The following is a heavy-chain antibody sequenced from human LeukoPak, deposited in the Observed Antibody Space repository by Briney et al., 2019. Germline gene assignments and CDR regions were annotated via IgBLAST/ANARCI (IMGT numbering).Heavy chain of an antibody. V-gene: IGHV3-30*04. D-gene: IGHD3-9*01. CDR3: ARGRELRYFDWLLGDY. J-gene: IGHJ4*02. CDR1: GFTFSSYA. Sequence: PGRSLRLSCAASGFTFSSYAMHWVRQAPGKGLEWVAVISYDGSNKYYADSVKGRFTISRDNSKNTLYLQMNSLRAEDTAVYYCARGRELRYFDWLLGDYWGQGTLVTVSS. CDR2: ISYDGSNK.